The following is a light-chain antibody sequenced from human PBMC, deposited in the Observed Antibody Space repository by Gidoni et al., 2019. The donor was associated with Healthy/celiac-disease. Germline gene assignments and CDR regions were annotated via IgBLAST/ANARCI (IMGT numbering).Light chain of an antibody. CDR1: QSLLHSNGYNY. V-gene: IGKV2-28*01. Sequence: DIVMTQSPLSLPVTPGEPASISCRSSQSLLHSNGYNYLDWYLQKPGQSPQLLIYWGSNRASGVPDRFSGSGSGTDFTLKISRVEAEDVGVYYCMQALQTPFTFGPXTKVDIK. CDR2: WGS. CDR3: MQALQTPFT. J-gene: IGKJ3*01.